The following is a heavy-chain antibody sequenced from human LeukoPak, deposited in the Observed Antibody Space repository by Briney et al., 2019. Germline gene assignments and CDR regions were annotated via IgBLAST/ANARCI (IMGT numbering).Heavy chain of an antibody. CDR3: AKDTVAGNYYYYGMDV. J-gene: IGHJ6*02. Sequence: GGSLRLSCAASGFTFSSYAMHWVRQAPGKGLEWVAVISYDGSNKYYADSVKGRFTISRDNSKNTLYLQMNSLRAEDTAVYYCAKDTVAGNYYYYGMDVWGQGTMVTVSS. V-gene: IGHV3-30-3*01. D-gene: IGHD6-19*01. CDR1: GFTFSSYA. CDR2: ISYDGSNK.